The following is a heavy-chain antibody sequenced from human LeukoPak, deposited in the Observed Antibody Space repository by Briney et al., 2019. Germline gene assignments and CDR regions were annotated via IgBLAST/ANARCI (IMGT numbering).Heavy chain of an antibody. D-gene: IGHD2-2*01. CDR3: AKFLNQDCSSTSCYSPYYDSSGYYRAEYFQH. V-gene: IGHV3-30*18. CDR1: GFTFSSYG. CDR2: ISYDGSNK. Sequence: QPGGSLRPSCAASGFTFSSYGMHWVRQAPGKGLEWVAVISYDGSNKYYADSVKGRFTISRDNSKNTLYLQMNSPRAEDTAVYYCAKFLNQDCSSTSCYSPYYDSSGYYRAEYFQHWGQGTLVTVSS. J-gene: IGHJ1*01.